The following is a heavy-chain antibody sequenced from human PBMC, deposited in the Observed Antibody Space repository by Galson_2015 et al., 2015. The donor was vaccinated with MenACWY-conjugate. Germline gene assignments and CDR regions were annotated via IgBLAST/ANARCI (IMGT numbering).Heavy chain of an antibody. V-gene: IGHV5-51*01. J-gene: IGHJ6*02. D-gene: IGHD1-26*01. CDR1: GYNFITYW. CDR2: ISPIDSKT. CDR3: ARHPPGGRGMDV. Sequence: QSGAKVKKPGESLEISCKASGYNFITYWIGWVRQVPGKGLEWVGLISPIDSKTRYSPAFEGRVTISADNSITTAYLQWNSLQASDTAMYYCARHPPGGRGMDVWGQGTTVTVSS.